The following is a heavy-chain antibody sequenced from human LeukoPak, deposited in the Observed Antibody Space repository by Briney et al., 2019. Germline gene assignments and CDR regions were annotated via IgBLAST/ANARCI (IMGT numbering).Heavy chain of an antibody. CDR1: GYTFTGYY. Sequence: ASVKVSCKASGYTFTGYYMHWVRQAPGQGLEWMGWINPNSGGTNYAQKFQGRVTMTRDTSISTAYMELSRLRSDDTAVYYCARSFDSSGNLSFQHWGQGTLVTVS. D-gene: IGHD3-22*01. V-gene: IGHV1-2*02. J-gene: IGHJ1*01. CDR3: ARSFDSSGNLSFQH. CDR2: INPNSGGT.